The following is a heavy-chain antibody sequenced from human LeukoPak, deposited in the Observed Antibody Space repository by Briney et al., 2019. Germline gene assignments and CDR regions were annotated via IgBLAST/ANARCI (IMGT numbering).Heavy chain of an antibody. D-gene: IGHD3-16*01. Sequence: SETLSLTCTVSGGSISSSSYYWGWIRQPPGKGLEWIGSIYYSGSTYYNPSLKSRVTISVDTSKNQFSLKLSSVTAADTAVYYCAREDDYVAGDAFDIWGQGTMLTVSS. CDR3: AREDDYVAGDAFDI. V-gene: IGHV4-39*01. J-gene: IGHJ3*02. CDR2: IYYSGST. CDR1: GGSISSSSYY.